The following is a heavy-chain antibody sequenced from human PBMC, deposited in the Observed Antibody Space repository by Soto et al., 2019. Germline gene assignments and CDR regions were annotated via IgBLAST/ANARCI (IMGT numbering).Heavy chain of an antibody. CDR3: AKVRELRYFDWLLYDY. CDR1: GFTFSSYA. V-gene: IGHV3-23*01. J-gene: IGHJ4*02. Sequence: EVQLLESGGGLVQPGGSLRLSCAASGFTFSSYAMSWVRQAPGKGLEWVSAISGSGGSTYYADSVKGRFTISRDNSKNTLYLQMNSLRAEDTAVYHCAKVRELRYFDWLLYDYWGQGTLVTVSS. CDR2: ISGSGGST. D-gene: IGHD3-9*01.